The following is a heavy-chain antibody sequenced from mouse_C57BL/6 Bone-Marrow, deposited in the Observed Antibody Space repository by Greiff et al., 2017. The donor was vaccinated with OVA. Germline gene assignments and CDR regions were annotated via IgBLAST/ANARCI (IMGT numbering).Heavy chain of an antibody. V-gene: IGHV3-6*01. CDR1: GYSITSGYY. D-gene: IGHD2-5*01. CDR2: ISYDGSN. Sequence: ESGPGLVKPSQSLSLTCSVTGYSITSGYYWNWIRQFPGNKLEWMGYISYDGSNNYNPSLKNRISITRDTSKNQFFLKLNSVTTEDTATYYCARVYSNYAYYFDYWGQGTTLTVSS. CDR3: ARVYSNYAYYFDY. J-gene: IGHJ2*01.